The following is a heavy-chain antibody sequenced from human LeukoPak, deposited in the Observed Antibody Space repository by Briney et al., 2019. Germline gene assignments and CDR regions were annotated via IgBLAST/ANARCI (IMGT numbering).Heavy chain of an antibody. CDR3: ARTPSTVTIHYYMDV. CDR2: IIPIFGTA. Sequence: SVKVSCKASGGTFSSYAISWVRQAPGQGLEWMGRIIPIFGTANYAQKFQGRVTITTDESTSTAYMELSSLRSEDTAVYYCARTPSTVTIHYYMDVWGKGTTVTVS. CDR1: GGTFSSYA. V-gene: IGHV1-69*05. J-gene: IGHJ6*03. D-gene: IGHD4-17*01.